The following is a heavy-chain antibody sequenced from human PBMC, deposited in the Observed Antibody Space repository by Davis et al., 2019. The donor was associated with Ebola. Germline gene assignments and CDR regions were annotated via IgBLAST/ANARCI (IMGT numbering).Heavy chain of an antibody. Sequence: GESLKISCAASGFTFSNAWISWVRQAPGKGLEWVGRIKSKTDGGTTDYAAPVKGRFTISRDDSKNTLHLQMNSLKTEDTAVYYCTTDPNCSSTSCYGYYYYYYGMDVWGQGTTVTVSS. CDR3: TTDPNCSSTSCYGYYYYYYGMDV. D-gene: IGHD2-2*01. J-gene: IGHJ6*02. CDR1: GFTFSNAW. V-gene: IGHV3-15*01. CDR2: IKSKTDGGTT.